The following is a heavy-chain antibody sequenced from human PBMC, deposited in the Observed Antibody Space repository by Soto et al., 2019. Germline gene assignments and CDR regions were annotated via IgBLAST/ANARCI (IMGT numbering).Heavy chain of an antibody. D-gene: IGHD2-15*01. V-gene: IGHV1-46*03. J-gene: IGHJ3*02. Sequence: ASVKVSCKASGYTFTSYYMHWVRQAPGQGLEWMGIINPSGGSTSYAQKFQGRVTMTRDTSTSTVYMELSSLRSEDTAVYYCARGSCSGGSCVPPFFDIWGQGTMVTVSS. CDR3: ARGSCSGGSCVPPFFDI. CDR1: GYTFTSYY. CDR2: INPSGGST.